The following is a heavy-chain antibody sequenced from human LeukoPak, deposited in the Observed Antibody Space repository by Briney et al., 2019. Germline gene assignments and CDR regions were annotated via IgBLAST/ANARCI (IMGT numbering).Heavy chain of an antibody. J-gene: IGHJ4*02. D-gene: IGHD3-3*01. Sequence: GGCLCLSCAASGFTFSVYAMSWVRQAPGKGLEWVSAISGSDYSTYYADSVKGRFTISRDNSENTLYLQMNSLRAEDTAVYYCARDFGELDYWGQGTLVTVSS. CDR2: ISGSDYST. CDR3: ARDFGELDY. CDR1: GFTFSVYA. V-gene: IGHV3-23*01.